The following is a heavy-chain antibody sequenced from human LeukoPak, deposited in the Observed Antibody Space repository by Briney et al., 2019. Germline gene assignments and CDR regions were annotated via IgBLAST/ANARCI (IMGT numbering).Heavy chain of an antibody. J-gene: IGHJ5*02. V-gene: IGHV3-7*01. CDR2: IKQEGSEK. D-gene: IGHD2-15*01. CDR3: ARESLVVGADGVYNWFDP. Sequence: GGSLRLSCAASGFAFSSYWMSWVRQAPGKGLEWVANIKQEGSEKYYVDSVKGRFTISRDNAKNSMYLQMNSRRAEDTAVYYCARESLVVGADGVYNWFDPWGQGTLVTASS. CDR1: GFAFSSYW.